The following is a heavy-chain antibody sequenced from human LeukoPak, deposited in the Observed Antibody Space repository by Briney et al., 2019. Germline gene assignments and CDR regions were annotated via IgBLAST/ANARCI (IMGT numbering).Heavy chain of an antibody. CDR2: IYYSGST. D-gene: IGHD3-10*01. V-gene: IGHV4-59*08. CDR1: GGSISSYY. J-gene: IGHJ4*02. Sequence: SETLSLTCTVSGGSISSYYWRWIRQPPGKGLEWIGYIYYSGSTNYNPSLKSRVTISVDTSKNQFSLKLSSVTAADTAVYYCARGDHYGSGTYYNYYLDCWGQGTLVTVS. CDR3: ARGDHYGSGTYYNYYLDC.